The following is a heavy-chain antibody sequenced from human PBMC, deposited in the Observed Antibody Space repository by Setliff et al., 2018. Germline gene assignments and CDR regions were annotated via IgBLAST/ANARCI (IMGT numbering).Heavy chain of an antibody. CDR1: CYSISSGYY. CDR2: IYHSGST. J-gene: IGHJ4*02. Sequence: SETLSLTCAGSCYSISSGYYWGWIRQPPGKVLEWIRRIYHSGSTYYNPSLKSRVTISVDTSRNQFSLKLSSVTAADTAVYYCAIGTIAARPSYFDYWGQGTLVTVSS. CDR3: AIGTIAARPSYFDY. D-gene: IGHD6-6*01. V-gene: IGHV4-38-2*01.